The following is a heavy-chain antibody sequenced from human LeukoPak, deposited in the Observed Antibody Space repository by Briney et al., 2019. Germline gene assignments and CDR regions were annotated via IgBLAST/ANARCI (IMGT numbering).Heavy chain of an antibody. CDR2: IYSGGST. V-gene: IGHV3-66*01. CDR3: ARDPLGP. Sequence: GGSLRLSCAASGFTFSNHPMSWVRQAPGKGLEWVSVIYSGGSTYYADSVKGRFTISRDNSKNTLYLQMNSLRAEDTAVYYCARDPLGPWGQGTLVTVSS. CDR1: GFTFSNHP. D-gene: IGHD3-16*01. J-gene: IGHJ5*02.